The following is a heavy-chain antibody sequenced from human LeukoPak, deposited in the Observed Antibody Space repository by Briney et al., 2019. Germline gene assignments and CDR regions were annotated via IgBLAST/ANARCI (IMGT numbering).Heavy chain of an antibody. J-gene: IGHJ4*01. Sequence: GGSLRFSCAASGFTFSSFDMNWVRQAPGKGLEWVLYISCCGGTLYYADSVKGRFTNSRNNAKNSLYLQMNNQRAEDTAVYYCAREFPSDGRRGYFDYWGQGTLVTVSS. CDR2: ISCCGGTL. V-gene: IGHV3-48*03. CDR1: GFTFSSFD. D-gene: IGHD1-14*01. CDR3: AREFPSDGRRGYFDY.